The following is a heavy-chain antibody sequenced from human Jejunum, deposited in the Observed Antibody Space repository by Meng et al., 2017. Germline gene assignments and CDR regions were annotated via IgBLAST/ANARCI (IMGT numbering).Heavy chain of an antibody. J-gene: IGHJ4*02. CDR1: GGTFSTYA. CDR3: ARPNSGGNTYYFDY. V-gene: IGHV1-69*01. Sequence: VPLVQSGAEVKKPGSSVKVSCKASGGTFSTYAITWVRQAPGQGLEWMGGIIPIFGTANYAQKFQGRVTITADESTSTAYMEFSSLRSEDTAVYYCARPNSGGNTYYFDYWGQGTLVTVSS. CDR2: IIPIFGTA. D-gene: IGHD4-23*01.